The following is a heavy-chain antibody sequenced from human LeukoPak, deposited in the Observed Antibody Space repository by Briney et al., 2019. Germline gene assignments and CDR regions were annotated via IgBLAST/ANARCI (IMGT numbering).Heavy chain of an antibody. D-gene: IGHD6-19*01. Sequence: PSETLSLTCTVSGSGGSISNYYWSWIRRPPGKGLEWIGYIYYSGSTNHNPSLKSRVTMSVDTSKNQLSLKLSSVTAADTAVYYCARDLRSSGWYVFDHWGRGTLVTVSS. J-gene: IGHJ4*02. CDR1: GSGGSISNYY. CDR2: IYYSGST. CDR3: ARDLRSSGWYVFDH. V-gene: IGHV4-59*01.